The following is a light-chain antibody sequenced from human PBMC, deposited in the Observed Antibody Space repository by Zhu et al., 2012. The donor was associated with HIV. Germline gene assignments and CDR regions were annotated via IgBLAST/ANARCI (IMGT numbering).Light chain of an antibody. CDR3: QQYGSSPST. J-gene: IGKJ2*02. CDR1: QSVNSGY. CDR2: GAS. Sequence: IVLTQSPATLSLSPGERTTLSCRASQSVNSGYLAWYQQKPGQAPRLLIYGASSGATGIPDRFSGSGSGTDFTLTISRLEPEDFAVYYCQQYGSSPSTFGQGTKLEIK. V-gene: IGKV3-20*01.